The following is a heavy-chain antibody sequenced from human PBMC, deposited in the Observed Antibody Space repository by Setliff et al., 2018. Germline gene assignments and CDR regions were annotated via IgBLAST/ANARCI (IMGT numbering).Heavy chain of an antibody. D-gene: IGHD3-3*01. J-gene: IGHJ4*02. V-gene: IGHV4-38-2*02. CDR2: IYHSGST. Sequence: SETLSLTCAVSGYFISSGYYWGWIRQPPGKGLEWIGSIYHSGSTYYNPSLKSRVTISVDTSKNQFSLKLSSVTAADTAVYYCARDKRQYNFWSGYYGSWGNYFDYWGQGTLVTVSS. CDR1: GYFISSGYY. CDR3: ARDKRQYNFWSGYYGSWGNYFDY.